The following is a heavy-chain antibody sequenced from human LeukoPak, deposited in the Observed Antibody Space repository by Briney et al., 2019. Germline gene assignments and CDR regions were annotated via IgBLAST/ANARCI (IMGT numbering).Heavy chain of an antibody. CDR1: GFTFSNYW. CDR2: IKQDGSEK. V-gene: IGHV3-7*03. J-gene: IGHJ4*02. D-gene: IGHD2-8*01. Sequence: GGSLRLSCAASGFTFSNYWMSWVRQAPGKGLEWVADIKQDGSEKYYVDSVKGRFTVSRDNAKNSLYLQMNSLRAEDTAVYYCAKDSVLMVYAIAGSFDYWGQGTLVTVSS. CDR3: AKDSVLMVYAIAGSFDY.